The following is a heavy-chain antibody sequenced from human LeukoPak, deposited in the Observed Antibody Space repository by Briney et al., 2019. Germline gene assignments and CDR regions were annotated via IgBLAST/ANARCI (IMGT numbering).Heavy chain of an antibody. CDR1: GGTFSSYA. CDR2: IIPIFGIA. D-gene: IGHD5-18*01. CDR3: ATYVDTAMVDDY. Sequence: GASVKVSCKASGGTFSSYAIGWVRQAPGQGLEWMGRIIPIFGIANYAQKFQGRVTITADKSTSTAYMELSSLRSEDTAVYYCATYVDTAMVDDYWGQGTLVTVSS. J-gene: IGHJ4*02. V-gene: IGHV1-69*04.